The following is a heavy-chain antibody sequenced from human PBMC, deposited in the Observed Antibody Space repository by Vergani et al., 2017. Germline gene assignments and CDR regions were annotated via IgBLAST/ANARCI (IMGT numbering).Heavy chain of an antibody. CDR3: VRGDHSXYDLNTYYYYYMDV. D-gene: IGHD5-12*01. J-gene: IGHJ6*03. CDR1: GFTFRSYA. Sequence: QVQLVESGGGVVQPGKSLTLSCAASGFTFRSYAMHWVRQALGKGLEWVAVISFDGSNQYYADSVKGRLTISRDNSKNTLYVQMNSLRVEDTAIYYCVRGDHSXYDLNTYYYYYMDVWGKGSTVTVSS. V-gene: IGHV3-30-3*01. CDR2: ISFDGSNQ.